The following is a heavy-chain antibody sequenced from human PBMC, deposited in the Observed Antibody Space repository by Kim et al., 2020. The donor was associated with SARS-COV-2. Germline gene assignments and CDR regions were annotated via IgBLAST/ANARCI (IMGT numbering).Heavy chain of an antibody. J-gene: IGHJ6*02. V-gene: IGHV7-4-1*02. Sequence: ASVKVSCKASGYTFTSYAMNWVRQAPGQGLEWMGWINTNTGNPTYAQGFTGRFVFSLDTSVSTAYLQISSLKAEDTTVYYCARVRITDRPTHLFHLHYYYYGMDVWGQGTTVTVSS. CDR1: GYTFTSYA. CDR2: INTNTGNP. CDR3: ARVRITDRPTHLFHLHYYYYGMDV. D-gene: IGHD3-10*01.